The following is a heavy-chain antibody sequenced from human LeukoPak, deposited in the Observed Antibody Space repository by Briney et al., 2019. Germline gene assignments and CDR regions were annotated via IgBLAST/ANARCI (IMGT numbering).Heavy chain of an antibody. CDR3: AREDLNNWFDP. CDR1: GFTFSSYW. D-gene: IGHD3-3*01. CDR2: IKQDGSEK. J-gene: IGHJ5*02. V-gene: IGHV3-7*01. Sequence: GGYLRLSCAASGFTFSSYWMSWVRQAPGKGLEWVANIKQDGSEKYYVDSVKGRFTISRDNAKNSLYLQMNSLRAEDTAVYYCAREDLNNWFDPWGQGTLVTVSS.